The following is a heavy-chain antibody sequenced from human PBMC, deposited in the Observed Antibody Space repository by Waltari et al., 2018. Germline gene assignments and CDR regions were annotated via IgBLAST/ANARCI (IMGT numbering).Heavy chain of an antibody. CDR3: ASGRERSYGSANYYQLDY. D-gene: IGHD3-10*01. J-gene: IGHJ4*02. V-gene: IGHV1-3*01. CDR2: ITGNDNT. Sequence: QVQLVQSGAEMKKPGAYVQLSCMASGYTVFAYPILWGRQAPGQRLEWMGWITGNDNTKYSQTFQGRVTITRDRSASTTYMDLSSLRSEDTAVYYCASGRERSYGSANYYQLDYWGQGTLVTVSS. CDR1: GYTVFAYP.